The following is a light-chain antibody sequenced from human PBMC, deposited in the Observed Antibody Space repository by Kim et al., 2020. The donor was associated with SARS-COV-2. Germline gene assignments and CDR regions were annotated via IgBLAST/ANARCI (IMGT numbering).Light chain of an antibody. V-gene: IGKV2D-29*01. Sequence: PASISCKSGQSLLHTDGKTYLFWYLQRSGHGPHLLIYEVSNRFSGVPDRFSGSGSGTDFTLKISRVEAEDVGIYYCMQSIQLPPTFGQGTRLEIK. CDR3: MQSIQLPPT. J-gene: IGKJ5*01. CDR2: EVS. CDR1: QSLLHTDGKTY.